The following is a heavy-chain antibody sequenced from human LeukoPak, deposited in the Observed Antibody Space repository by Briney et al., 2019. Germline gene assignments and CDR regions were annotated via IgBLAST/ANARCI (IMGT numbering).Heavy chain of an antibody. CDR1: GFTFSSYA. CDR3: AKDTTGYIVGPIDY. V-gene: IGHV3-23*01. J-gene: IGHJ4*02. Sequence: PGGSLRLSCAASGFTFSSYAMSWVRQAPGKGLEWVSAISGSGGSTYYADSVKGRFTISRDNSKNTLYLQMNSLRPEDTAVYYCAKDTTGYIVGPIDYWGQGTLVTVSS. D-gene: IGHD1-26*01. CDR2: ISGSGGST.